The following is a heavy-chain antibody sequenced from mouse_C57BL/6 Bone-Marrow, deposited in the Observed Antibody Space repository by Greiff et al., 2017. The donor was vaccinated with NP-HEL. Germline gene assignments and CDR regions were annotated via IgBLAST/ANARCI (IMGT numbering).Heavy chain of an antibody. D-gene: IGHD2-4*01. CDR2: ISHDGSCT. J-gene: IGHJ4*01. CDR3: ARERGLRRHTYAMDY. Sequence: EVKLVESGGGLVQPGSSLKLSCAASGFTFSNYYMSWVRQIPDKGLDWVANISHDGSCTYYLDSLKSRFTISRDNAKNILYLQMSNLKSEDTAMYYCARERGLRRHTYAMDYWGQGTSVTVSS. V-gene: IGHV5-16*01. CDR1: GFTFSNYY.